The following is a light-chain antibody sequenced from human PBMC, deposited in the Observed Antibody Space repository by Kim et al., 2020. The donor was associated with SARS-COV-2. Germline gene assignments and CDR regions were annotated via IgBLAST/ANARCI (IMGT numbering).Light chain of an antibody. V-gene: IGKV3-20*01. CDR1: QSLSSTY. CDR2: GAS. J-gene: IGKJ2*01. CDR3: QHYGNSPPMYT. Sequence: EIVLTQSPGTLSLSPGERATLSCRASQSLSSTYLAWYQQKPGQAPRPLIFGASSRATGIPDRFSGSGSGTDFTLTISRLEPEDFAVYYCQHYGNSPPMYTFGQGTKLEI.